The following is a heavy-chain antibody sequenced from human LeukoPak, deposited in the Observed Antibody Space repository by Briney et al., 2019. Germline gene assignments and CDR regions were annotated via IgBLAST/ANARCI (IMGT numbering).Heavy chain of an antibody. J-gene: IGHJ4*02. CDR1: GYTFTGYY. CDR3: ARFDQDWGTFDY. Sequence: ASVKVSCKAFGYTFTGYYIHWLRQAPGQGLEWMGWINPNSGGTDSAQKFQGRVTMTRDTSITTAYMELSLRSDDTAVYYCARFDQDWGTFDYWGQGTVVTVSS. V-gene: IGHV1-2*02. CDR2: INPNSGGT. D-gene: IGHD7-27*01.